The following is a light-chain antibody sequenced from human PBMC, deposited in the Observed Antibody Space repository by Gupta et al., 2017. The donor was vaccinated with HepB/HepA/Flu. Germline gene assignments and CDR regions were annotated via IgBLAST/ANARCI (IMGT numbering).Light chain of an antibody. CDR2: GGS. CDR1: QSLKGN. V-gene: IGKV3-15*01. J-gene: IGKJ2*01. Sequence: EIVITQSPGTLSVSPGESVTLSCRASQSLKGNLAWYQQRPGQAPRLVIFGGSSRATDIPARFNGSESGTEFTLTISSLQSEDFAVYYCQQDNNWPYTFGQGTKLEIK. CDR3: QQDNNWPYT.